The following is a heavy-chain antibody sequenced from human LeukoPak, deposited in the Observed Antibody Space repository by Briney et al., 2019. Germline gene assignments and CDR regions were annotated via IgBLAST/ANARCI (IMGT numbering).Heavy chain of an antibody. J-gene: IGHJ4*02. Sequence: GGSLRLSCAASGFTFDDYAMHWVRQAPGKGLEWVSGISWNSGSIGYADSVKGRFTISRDNAKNSLYLQMNSLRPEDTAIYYCARGDPAYGSGSFDYWGQGTLVTVSS. CDR1: GFTFDDYA. CDR3: ARGDPAYGSGSFDY. V-gene: IGHV3-9*01. CDR2: ISWNSGSI. D-gene: IGHD3-10*01.